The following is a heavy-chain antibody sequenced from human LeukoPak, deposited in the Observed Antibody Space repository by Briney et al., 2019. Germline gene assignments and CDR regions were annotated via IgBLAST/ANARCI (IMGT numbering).Heavy chain of an antibody. J-gene: IGHJ5*02. D-gene: IGHD3-9*01. CDR3: ARGGDYDILTGYYDGNWFDP. V-gene: IGHV4-59*13. CDR2: IYYSGST. Sequence: SETLSLTCTVSGGSISSYYGRWLRQPPGEGLEWIGYIYYSGSTNYNPSLESRVPISVETSKNQFSLKLSSVTAADTAVYYCARGGDYDILTGYYDGNWFDPWGQGTLVTVSS. CDR1: GGSISSYY.